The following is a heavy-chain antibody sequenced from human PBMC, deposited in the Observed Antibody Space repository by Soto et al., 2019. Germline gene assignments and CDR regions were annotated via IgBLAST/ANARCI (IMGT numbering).Heavy chain of an antibody. D-gene: IGHD3-16*02. J-gene: IGHJ4*02. Sequence: QITLKEAGPTLVKPTQTLTLTCTLSGFSLRTSGEGVGWIRQPPGKALEWLALIYCDDDKRYSPSLKSRLTITKDTSKTQVVLTMTNMDPVDTATYSCARTSYYGSIWRPYRPYYFDYWGQGTLVTVSS. CDR3: ARTSYYGSIWRPYRPYYFDY. CDR1: GFSLRTSGEG. V-gene: IGHV2-5*02. CDR2: IYCDDDK.